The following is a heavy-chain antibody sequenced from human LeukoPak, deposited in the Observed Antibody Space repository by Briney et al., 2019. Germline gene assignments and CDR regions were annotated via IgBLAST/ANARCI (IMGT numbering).Heavy chain of an antibody. CDR1: GFTIGDDA. Sequence: PGGSLSLSCTASGFTIGDDAINWVRQAPGQGPEWVGFITSKAYGGTREYAASVKGRLTISRDDSKSIAYLQMNSLKTEDTAVYYCSRMTYCSGGSCSFDDWGQGTLVTVSS. CDR3: SRMTYCSGGSCSFDD. J-gene: IGHJ4*02. D-gene: IGHD2-15*01. CDR2: ITSKAYGGTR. V-gene: IGHV3-49*04.